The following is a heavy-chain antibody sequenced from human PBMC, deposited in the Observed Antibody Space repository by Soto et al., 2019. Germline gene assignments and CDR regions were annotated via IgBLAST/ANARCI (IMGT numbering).Heavy chain of an antibody. J-gene: IGHJ5*02. D-gene: IGHD1-1*01. V-gene: IGHV1-2*02. Sequence: GASVKLSCKASGYTFTGYYMHWVRQAPGQGLEWMGWINPNSGGTNYAQKFQGRVTMTRDTSISTAYMELSRLRSDDTAVYYCAREESWNRNWFDPWGQGTLVTVSS. CDR2: INPNSGGT. CDR1: GYTFTGYY. CDR3: AREESWNRNWFDP.